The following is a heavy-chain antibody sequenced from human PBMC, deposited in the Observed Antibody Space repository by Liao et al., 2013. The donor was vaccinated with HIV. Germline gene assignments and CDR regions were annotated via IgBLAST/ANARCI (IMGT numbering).Heavy chain of an antibody. CDR3: ARGGGRYLYDAFDI. CDR1: GGSISSGGFS. Sequence: QLQLQESGSGLVKPSQTLSLTCAVSGGSISSGGFSWSWIRQPPGKGLEWIGYIYHSGNTYYNPSLRSRVTLSLDTSKNQFALKLSSVTAADTAVYYCARGGGRYLYDAFDIWGQGTMVTVSS. CDR2: IYHSGNT. J-gene: IGHJ3*02. D-gene: IGHD1-26*01. V-gene: IGHV4-30-2*01.